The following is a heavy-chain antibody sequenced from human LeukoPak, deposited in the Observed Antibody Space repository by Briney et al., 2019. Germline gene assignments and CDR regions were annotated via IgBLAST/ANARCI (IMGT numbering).Heavy chain of an antibody. CDR1: GFTFSSYA. CDR3: ARDREWGYCSGGSCKGAKYYYYYGMDV. V-gene: IGHV3-30-3*01. D-gene: IGHD2-15*01. CDR2: ISCDGSNK. Sequence: PGGSLRLSCAASGFTFSSYAMHWVRQAPGKGLEWVAVISCDGSNKYYADSVKGRFTISRDNSKNTLYLQMNSLRAEDTAVYYCARDREWGYCSGGSCKGAKYYYYYGMDVWGQGTTVTVSS. J-gene: IGHJ6*02.